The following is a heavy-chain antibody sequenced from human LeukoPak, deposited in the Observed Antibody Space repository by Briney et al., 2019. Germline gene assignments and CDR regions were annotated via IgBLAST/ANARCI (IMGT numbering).Heavy chain of an antibody. J-gene: IGHJ4*02. D-gene: IGHD5-18*01. V-gene: IGHV4-59*01. CDR3: ARVNPSTYSYGYVSFDY. CDR2: IYYSGST. CDR1: GGSISSYY. Sequence: PSETLSLTCTVSGGSISSYYWSWIRQPPGKGLEWIGYIYYSGSTNYNPSLKSRVTISVDTSKNQFSLKLSSVTAADTAVYYCARVNPSTYSYGYVSFDYRGQGTLVTVSS.